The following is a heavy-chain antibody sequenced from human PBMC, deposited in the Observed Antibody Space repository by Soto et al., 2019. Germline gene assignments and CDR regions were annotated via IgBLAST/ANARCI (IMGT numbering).Heavy chain of an antibody. V-gene: IGHV4-30-4*01. CDR1: AGYISSGFYF. J-gene: IGHJ4*02. CDR3: ASRQQQVALVDY. CDR2: IYSSGTA. D-gene: IGHD5-12*01. Sequence: SETLSLTCTVSAGYISSGFYFWSWMRQPPGKGLEWLGHIYSSGTAYYNPSLKSRLTISVDASKNQFSLKLTSVTAADTAIYCCASRQQQVALVDYWGQGTLVTVSS.